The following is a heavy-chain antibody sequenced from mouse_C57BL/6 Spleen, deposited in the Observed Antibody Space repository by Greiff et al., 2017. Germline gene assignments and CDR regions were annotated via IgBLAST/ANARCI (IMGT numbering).Heavy chain of an antibody. D-gene: IGHD2-1*01. CDR2: VWSGGST. J-gene: IGHJ2*01. CDR3: ARNGDIYCGIHFDY. Sequence: VTLMESGPGLVQPSQSLSITCPVSGFSLTSSGVHWVRQSPGKGLAWLGVVWSGGSTDYNAAFISRLSLSTDKSKSQVYFKMNRLQADDTAIYYCARNGDIYCGIHFDYWGQGTTLTVSS. CDR1: GFSLTSSG. V-gene: IGHV2-2*01.